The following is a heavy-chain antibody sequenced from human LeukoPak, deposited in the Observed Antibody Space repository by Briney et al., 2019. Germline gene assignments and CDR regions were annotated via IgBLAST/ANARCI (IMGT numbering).Heavy chain of an antibody. V-gene: IGHV3-23*01. Sequence: GGSLRLSCAASGFTFSSYAMSWVRQAPGKGLEWVSAISGSGGSTYYADSVKGRFTISRDNSKNTLYLQMNSLRAEDTAVYYCAKDTTQLWFLNHPAFDYWGQGTLVTVSS. CDR2: ISGSGGST. J-gene: IGHJ4*02. CDR3: AKDTTQLWFLNHPAFDY. CDR1: GFTFSSYA. D-gene: IGHD5-18*01.